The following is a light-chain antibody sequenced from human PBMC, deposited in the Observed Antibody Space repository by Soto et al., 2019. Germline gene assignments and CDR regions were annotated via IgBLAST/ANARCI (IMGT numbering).Light chain of an antibody. V-gene: IGKV1-5*01. J-gene: IGKJ4*01. Sequence: DIQMTQSPSTLSASVGDRVTITCRASQSISSWLAWYQQKPGKAPKLLIYDASSLESGVPSRFSGSGSGTEFTLTISSLQPDDFAAYYCQQYNSYLLTFGGGTKVEIK. CDR2: DAS. CDR3: QQYNSYLLT. CDR1: QSISSW.